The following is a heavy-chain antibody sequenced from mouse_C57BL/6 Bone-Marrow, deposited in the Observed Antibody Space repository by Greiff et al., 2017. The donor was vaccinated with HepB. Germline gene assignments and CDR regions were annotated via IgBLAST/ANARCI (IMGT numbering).Heavy chain of an antibody. D-gene: IGHD1-1*01. CDR2: IDPSDSYT. CDR1: GYTFTSYW. CDR3: ARSAYYYGSSPYFDY. Sequence: QVQLQQPGAELVRPGTSVKLSCKASGYTFTSYWMHWVKQRPGQGLEWIGVIDPSDSYTNYNQKFKGKATLTVDTSSSTAYMQLSSLTSEDSAVYYCARSAYYYGSSPYFDYWGQGTTLTVSS. V-gene: IGHV1-59*01. J-gene: IGHJ2*01.